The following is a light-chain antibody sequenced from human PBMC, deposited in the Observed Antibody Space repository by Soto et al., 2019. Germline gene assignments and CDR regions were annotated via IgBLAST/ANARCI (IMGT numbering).Light chain of an antibody. V-gene: IGKV3-15*01. CDR2: AAS. J-gene: IGKJ1*01. CDR3: HQYNNWPWT. CDR1: QRVSSH. Sequence: ETVMTQSPVTLSVSPGDIATLSCRASQRVSSHLAWYQQKPGQAPRLLIYAASTRATGIPVRFSGSGSETEFTLTIRSLQSEDSALYYCHQYNNWPWTFGQGTKVDIK.